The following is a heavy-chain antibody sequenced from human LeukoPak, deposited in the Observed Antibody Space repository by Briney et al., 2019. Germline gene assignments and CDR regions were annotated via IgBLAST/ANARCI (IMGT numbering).Heavy chain of an antibody. CDR1: GGTFSSYA. D-gene: IGHD5-18*01. CDR2: IIPIFGTA. V-gene: IGHV1-69*13. J-gene: IGHJ6*04. Sequence: GASVKVSCKASGGTFSSYAISWVRQAPGQGLEWMGGIIPIFGTANYAQKFQGRVTITADESTSTAYMELSSLRSEDTAVYYCARLRGYSCGYNYYGMDVWGKGTTVTVSS. CDR3: ARLRGYSCGYNYYGMDV.